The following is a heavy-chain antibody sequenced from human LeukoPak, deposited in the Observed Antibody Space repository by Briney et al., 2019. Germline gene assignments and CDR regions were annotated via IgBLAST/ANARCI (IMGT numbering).Heavy chain of an antibody. CDR1: GGSLSGYY. J-gene: IGHJ4*02. CDR3: ASGRLECITIFGVVIRPAIYYFDY. D-gene: IGHD3-3*01. V-gene: IGHV4-34*01. CDR2: INHSGST. Sequence: ASETLSLTCAVYGGSLSGYYWSWIRQPPGKGLEWIGEINHSGSTNYNPSLKSRVTISVDTSKNQFSLKLSSVTAADTAVYYCASGRLECITIFGVVIRPAIYYFDYWGQGTLVTVSS.